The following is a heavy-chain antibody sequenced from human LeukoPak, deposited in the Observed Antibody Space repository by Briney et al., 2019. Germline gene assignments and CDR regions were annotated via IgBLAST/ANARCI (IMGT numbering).Heavy chain of an antibody. V-gene: IGHV3-23*05. CDR2: IHISGGAT. CDR3: ANEIRPNDY. Sequence: GGSLRLSCVASGFPFSSHAMWWVRQAPGKGVEWVSSIHISGGATWYADSVRGRFTISRDNSKNTLYLQMTSLRVEDTALYYCANEIRPNDYWGQGTLVSVSS. D-gene: IGHD3-16*01. CDR1: GFPFSSHA. J-gene: IGHJ4*02.